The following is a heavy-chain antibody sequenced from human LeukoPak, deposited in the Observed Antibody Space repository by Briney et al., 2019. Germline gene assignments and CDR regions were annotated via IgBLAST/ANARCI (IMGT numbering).Heavy chain of an antibody. CDR2: INPNSGGT. V-gene: IGHV1-2*02. CDR1: GYTFTDYY. J-gene: IGHJ4*02. D-gene: IGHD3-22*01. CDR3: AREAGGDNYYDSSGYFFDY. Sequence: EASVKVSFKASGYTFTDYYMHWVRQAPGQGLEWMGWINPNSGGTHYAQKFQGRVTMTRDTSISTAYMDLSRLRSDDTAVYYCAREAGGDNYYDSSGYFFDYWGQGTLVTVSS.